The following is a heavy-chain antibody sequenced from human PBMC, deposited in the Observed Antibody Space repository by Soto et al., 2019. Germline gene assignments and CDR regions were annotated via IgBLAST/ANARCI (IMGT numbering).Heavy chain of an antibody. V-gene: IGHV3-9*01. CDR3: SKVRVRSGSYPIDY. D-gene: IGHD3-3*01. J-gene: IGHJ4*02. Sequence: EVQLVESGGGLVPPGRSLRLSCVASGFTFDDYAMHWVRQAPGKGLEWVSFISSNSDSIGYADSVKGRFTISRDNAKNSLYLQMDSLRAEDTALYYCSKVRVRSGSYPIDYWGQGTLVTVSS. CDR2: ISSNSDSI. CDR1: GFTFDDYA.